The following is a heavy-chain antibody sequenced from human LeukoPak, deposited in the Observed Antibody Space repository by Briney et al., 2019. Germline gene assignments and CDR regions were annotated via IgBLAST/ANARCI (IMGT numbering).Heavy chain of an antibody. J-gene: IGHJ5*02. Sequence: SQTLSLTCTVSGGSISSGGYYSSWIRQHPGKGLEWNGYIYYSGSTYYNPSLKSRVTISVDTSKNQFSLKLSSVTAADTAVYYCARDWLGDYGDRRGNWFDPWGQGTLVTVSS. CDR1: GGSISSGGYY. CDR3: ARDWLGDYGDRRGNWFDP. CDR2: IYYSGST. D-gene: IGHD4-17*01. V-gene: IGHV4-31*03.